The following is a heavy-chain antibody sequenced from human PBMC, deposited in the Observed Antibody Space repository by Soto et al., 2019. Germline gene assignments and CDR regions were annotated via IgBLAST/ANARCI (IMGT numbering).Heavy chain of an antibody. CDR2: IYYSGNT. J-gene: IGHJ6*02. CDR3: ARXYDFWSAYRYYYYGMDV. Sequence: SETLSLTCTVSGGSITSSNYYWGWIRQPPGKGLEWIGSIYYSGNTYYNPSLKSRVTISVDTSKNQFSLYLSSVTAADTAVYYCARXYDFWSAYRYYYYGMDVWGQGTTVTVSS. D-gene: IGHD3-3*01. V-gene: IGHV4-39*01. CDR1: GGSITSSNYY.